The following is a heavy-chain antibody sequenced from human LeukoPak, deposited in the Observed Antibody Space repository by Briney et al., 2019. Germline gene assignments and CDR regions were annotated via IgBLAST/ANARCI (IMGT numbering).Heavy chain of an antibody. Sequence: PSQTLSLTCTVSGGSISSGSYYWSWIRQPAGKGLEWIGRIHTSGSTNYNPSLKSRVTMSVDTSKNQFSLKLSSVTAADTAVYFCARDRYYYDSSGYSLFDYWGQETLVTVSS. D-gene: IGHD3-22*01. J-gene: IGHJ4*02. CDR3: ARDRYYYDSSGYSLFDY. V-gene: IGHV4-61*02. CDR1: GGSISSGSYY. CDR2: IHTSGST.